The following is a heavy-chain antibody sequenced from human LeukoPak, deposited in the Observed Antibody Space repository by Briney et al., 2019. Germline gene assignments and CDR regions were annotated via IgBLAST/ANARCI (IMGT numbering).Heavy chain of an antibody. Sequence: ASVQVSCKASGYTFTSYDINWVRQATGQGLEWMGWMNPNSGNTGYAQKFQGRVTMTRNTSISTAYMELSSLRSEDTAVYYCARHNDYGDYATFDPWGQGTLVTVSS. CDR1: GYTFTSYD. D-gene: IGHD4-17*01. V-gene: IGHV1-8*01. J-gene: IGHJ5*02. CDR2: MNPNSGNT. CDR3: ARHNDYGDYATFDP.